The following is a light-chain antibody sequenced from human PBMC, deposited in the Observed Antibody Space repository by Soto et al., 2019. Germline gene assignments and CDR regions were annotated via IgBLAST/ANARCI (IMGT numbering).Light chain of an antibody. J-gene: IGLJ2*01. CDR3: TSWTTSTTRK. Sequence: QSALTQPASVSASPGQSITISCTGTSSDVGAYNYVSWYQQHPGKAPKLMIFDVNIRPSGVSNRFSGSKSGNTASLTISGLQAEDEADYYCTSWTTSTTRKFGGGTKVTGL. V-gene: IGLV2-14*01. CDR1: SSDVGAYNY. CDR2: DVN.